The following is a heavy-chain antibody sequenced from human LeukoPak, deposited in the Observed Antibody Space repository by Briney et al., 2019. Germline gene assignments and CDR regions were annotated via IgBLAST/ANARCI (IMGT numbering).Heavy chain of an antibody. V-gene: IGHV1-69*01. D-gene: IGHD3-3*01. CDR2: IIPIFGTA. Sequence: GSSVKASCKASGGTFSSYAISWVRQAPGQGLEWMGGIIPIFGTANYAQKFQGRVTITADESTSTAYMELSSLRSEDTAVYYCARAARFLSWFDPWGQGTLVTVSS. CDR1: GGTFSSYA. J-gene: IGHJ5*02. CDR3: ARAARFLSWFDP.